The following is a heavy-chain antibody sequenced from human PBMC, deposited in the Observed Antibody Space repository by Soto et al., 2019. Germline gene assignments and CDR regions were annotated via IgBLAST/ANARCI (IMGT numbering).Heavy chain of an antibody. V-gene: IGHV1-69*13. CDR2: ITPMFGTA. CDR1: GGTFSRNA. Sequence: ASVKVSCKASGGTFSRNAISWVRQAPGQGLEWMGGITPMFGTANYAQRFQGRVTITADESTSTAYMQLSSLRSDDTAVFYCAQTLGLAVAGPGRFDLWGRGTLVTVSS. D-gene: IGHD6-19*01. CDR3: AQTLGLAVAGPGRFDL. J-gene: IGHJ2*01.